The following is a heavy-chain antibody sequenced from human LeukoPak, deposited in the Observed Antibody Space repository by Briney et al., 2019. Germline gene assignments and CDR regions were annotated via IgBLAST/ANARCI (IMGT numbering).Heavy chain of an antibody. J-gene: IGHJ4*02. D-gene: IGHD5-18*01. V-gene: IGHV3-23*01. CDR2: ISGGGGST. CDR3: ARVMWIQLWPIFDY. CDR1: GFTFSSYA. Sequence: GGSLRLSCVASGFTFSSYAMSWVRQAPGKGLEWVSAISGGGGSTYYADSVKGRFTISRGNSKNTLYLQMNSLRAEDTAVYYCARVMWIQLWPIFDYWGQGTLVTVS.